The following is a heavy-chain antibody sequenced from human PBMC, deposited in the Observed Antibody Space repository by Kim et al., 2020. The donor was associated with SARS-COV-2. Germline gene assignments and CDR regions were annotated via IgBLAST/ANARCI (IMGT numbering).Heavy chain of an antibody. V-gene: IGHV3-23*01. D-gene: IGHD3-16*01. J-gene: IGHJ4*02. Sequence: GGSLRLSCAASRFIFSSFAMSWVRQAPGKGLEWVSTISKTGDTTYYADVVKGRFTISRDNSRNTLSLQMNSLRAEDMAIYYCALSYEGKQGLGVTALSNWGQGTLVTVS. CDR1: RFIFSSFA. CDR3: ALSYEGKQGLGVTALSN. CDR2: ISKTGDTT.